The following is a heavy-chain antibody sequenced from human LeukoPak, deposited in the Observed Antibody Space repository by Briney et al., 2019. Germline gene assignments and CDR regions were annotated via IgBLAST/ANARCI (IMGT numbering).Heavy chain of an antibody. CDR3: ARVLRGIAARLVDY. V-gene: IGHV4-39*07. D-gene: IGHD6-6*01. CDR1: GGSISSSSYY. Sequence: PSETLSLTCTVSGGSISSSSYYWGWIRQPPGKGLEWIGSIYYSGSTYYNPSLKSRVTISVDTSKNQFSLKLSSVTAADTAVYYCARVLRGIAARLVDYWGQGTLVTVSS. J-gene: IGHJ4*02. CDR2: IYYSGST.